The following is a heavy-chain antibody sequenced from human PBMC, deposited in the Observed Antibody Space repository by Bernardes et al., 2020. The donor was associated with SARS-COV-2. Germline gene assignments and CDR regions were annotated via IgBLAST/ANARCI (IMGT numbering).Heavy chain of an antibody. CDR3: ARDRRAPRRITVFGVVNPGGYYYYGMDV. J-gene: IGHJ6*02. V-gene: IGHV4-59*01. CDR1: GGSISSYY. Sequence: SETLSLTCTVSGGSISSYYWSWIRQPPGKGLEWIGYIYYSGSTNYNPSLKSRVTISVDTSKNQFSLKLSSVTAADTAVYYCARDRRAPRRITVFGVVNPGGYYYYGMDVWGQGTTVTVSS. D-gene: IGHD3-3*01. CDR2: IYYSGST.